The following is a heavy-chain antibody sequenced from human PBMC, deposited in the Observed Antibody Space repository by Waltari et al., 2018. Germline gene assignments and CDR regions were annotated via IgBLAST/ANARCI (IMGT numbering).Heavy chain of an antibody. CDR2: IKQDGSEK. CDR3: ARAFMDYYYGMDV. J-gene: IGHJ6*02. D-gene: IGHD3-10*01. CDR1: GFTFSSSW. V-gene: IGHV3-7*01. Sequence: EVQLVESGGGLVQPGGSLRLSCAASGFTFSSSWMSWVRQAPGKGLEWVANIKQDGSEKYYVDSVKGRFTISRDNAKNSLYLQMNSLRAEDTAVYYCARAFMDYYYGMDVWGQGTTVTVSS.